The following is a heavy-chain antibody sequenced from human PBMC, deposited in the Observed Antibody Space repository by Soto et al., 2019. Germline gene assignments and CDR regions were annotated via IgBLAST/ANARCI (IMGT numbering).Heavy chain of an antibody. CDR2: IYYSGST. CDR1: GGSISSGGYY. J-gene: IGHJ6*02. V-gene: IGHV4-31*03. D-gene: IGHD6-13*01. CDR3: ARDMLAAAGYYYYGMDV. Sequence: SETLSLTCTVSGGSISSGGYYWSWIRQHPGKGLEWIGYIYYSGSTYYNPSLKSRVTISVDTSKNQFSLKLSSVTAADTAVYYCARDMLAAAGYYYYGMDVWGQGTTVT.